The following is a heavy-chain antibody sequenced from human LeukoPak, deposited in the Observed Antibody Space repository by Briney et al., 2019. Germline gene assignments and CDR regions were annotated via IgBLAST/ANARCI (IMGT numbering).Heavy chain of an antibody. Sequence: ASVNVSCKASGYTFTSYGISWVRQAPGQGLERMGWISAYNGNTNYAQKFQGRVTITTDESTSTAYMELSSLRSEDTAVYYCARSAGGLLGYCSSTSCLWAFDIWGQGTMVTVSS. CDR2: ISAYNGNT. V-gene: IGHV1-18*01. J-gene: IGHJ3*02. D-gene: IGHD2-2*01. CDR3: ARSAGGLLGYCSSTSCLWAFDI. CDR1: GYTFTSYG.